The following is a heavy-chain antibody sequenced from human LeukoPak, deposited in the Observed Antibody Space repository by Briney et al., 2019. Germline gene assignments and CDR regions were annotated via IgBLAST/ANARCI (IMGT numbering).Heavy chain of an antibody. CDR3: AKDLTVTTRGDALDI. Sequence: GGSLRLSCAASGFTFSSYAMSWVRQAPGKGLEWVSSLSGSGDNTYYADSVKGRFTISRDNSKNTLYRQMNSLRVEDTAVYYCAKDLTVTTRGDALDIWGQGTMVTVSS. CDR1: GFTFSSYA. CDR2: LSGSGDNT. V-gene: IGHV3-23*01. J-gene: IGHJ3*02. D-gene: IGHD4-17*01.